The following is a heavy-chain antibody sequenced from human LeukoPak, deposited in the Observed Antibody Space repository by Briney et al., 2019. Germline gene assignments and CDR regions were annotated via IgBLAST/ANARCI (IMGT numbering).Heavy chain of an antibody. V-gene: IGHV1-18*01. J-gene: IGHJ4*02. CDR3: ARSARYDSSGYSKSGDY. CDR1: GYTFTTYG. CDR2: ISAYNGNT. Sequence: ASVKVSCKASGYTFTTYGITWVRQAPGQGLEWMGWISAYNGNTNYAQKLQGRVTMTTDTSTSTAYMELRSLRSDDTSLYYCARSARYDSSGYSKSGDYWGQGTLVTVSS. D-gene: IGHD3-22*01.